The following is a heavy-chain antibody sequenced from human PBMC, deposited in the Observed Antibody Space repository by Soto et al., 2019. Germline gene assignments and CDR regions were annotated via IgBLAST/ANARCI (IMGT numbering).Heavy chain of an antibody. V-gene: IGHV6-1*01. D-gene: IGHD3-3*01. CDR3: ARERVEWLRPGGWWFGH. J-gene: IGHJ5*02. Sequence: PSQTISLTCAISGDTGASNSAGWHCSSQSPSRVLEWLGRTYDRSKWYTDYAESVKSRITIIPDTSKNQFSLQLKSVTPEDTAVYCCARERVEWLRPGGWWFGHWGQGTLVTVSS. CDR1: GDTGASNSAG. CDR2: TYDRSKWYT.